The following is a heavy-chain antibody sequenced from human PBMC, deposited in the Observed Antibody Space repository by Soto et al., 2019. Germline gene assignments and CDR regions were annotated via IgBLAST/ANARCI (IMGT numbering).Heavy chain of an antibody. CDR2: VYWNDDK. CDR3: AHRHFNQVAYFDY. J-gene: IGHJ4*02. Sequence: QITLKESGPTLVKPTQTLTLTCTVSGFSLSTNGVGVGWLRQPPGKALEWLAIVYWNDDKRYSPSLESRLTVARDASNNQVVLTMTNIDPVDTATYYCAHRHFNQVAYFDYWGQGTLVTVSS. CDR1: GFSLSTNGVG. V-gene: IGHV2-5*01.